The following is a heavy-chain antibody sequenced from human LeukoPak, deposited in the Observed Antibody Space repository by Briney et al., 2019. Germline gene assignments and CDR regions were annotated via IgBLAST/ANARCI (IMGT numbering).Heavy chain of an antibody. CDR2: IYYSGST. V-gene: IGHV4-59*01. D-gene: IGHD3-10*01. CDR3: ARGRDTFDY. Sequence: SETLSLTCTVSGGSISSYYRSWIRQPPGKGLEWIGYIYYSGSTNYNPSLKSRVTISVDTSKNQFSLKLSSVTAADTAVYYCARGRDTFDYWGQGTLVTVSS. J-gene: IGHJ4*02. CDR1: GGSISSYY.